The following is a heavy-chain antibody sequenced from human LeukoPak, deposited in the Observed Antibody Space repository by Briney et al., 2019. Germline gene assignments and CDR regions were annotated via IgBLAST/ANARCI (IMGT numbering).Heavy chain of an antibody. CDR2: IKQDGSEK. CDR1: GFTFSSYW. D-gene: IGHD6-13*01. V-gene: IGHV3-7*01. J-gene: IGHJ4*02. CDR3: ARDLSSSWYYEDY. Sequence: GGSLRLSCAASGFTFSSYWMSWVRQAPGKGLEWVANIKQDGSEKYYVDSVKGRFTISRDNAKNSLYLQMNSLRAEDTAVYYCARDLSSSWYYEDYWGQGTLVTVSS.